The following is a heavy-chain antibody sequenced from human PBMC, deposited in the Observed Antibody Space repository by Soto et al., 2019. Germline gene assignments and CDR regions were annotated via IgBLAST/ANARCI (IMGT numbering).Heavy chain of an antibody. Sequence: QVQLQESGPGLVKPSGTLSLTCAASSGSIFTTNWWSWVRQSPGRGLQWIGDIYHSGSPKYNPSPKSRVSISIDKSNDRFFLNLTSVTAADTAVYYCARKPDVATAKVGGGYVFDVWGQGTMVTVSS. CDR2: IYHSGSP. CDR3: ARKPDVATAKVGGGYVFDV. J-gene: IGHJ3*01. V-gene: IGHV4-4*02. D-gene: IGHD3-16*01. CDR1: SGSIFTTNW.